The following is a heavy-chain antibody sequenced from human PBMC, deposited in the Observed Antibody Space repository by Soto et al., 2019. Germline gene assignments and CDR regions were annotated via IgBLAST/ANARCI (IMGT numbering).Heavy chain of an antibody. CDR3: ATGRVYFGSEY. Sequence: QVQLQESGPGLVKPLETLSLTCTVPGGSITSYYWSWVRQPPGKGLEWIGYIYYNGNINYNPSLKSRLTISLDTSKTQFSLRLSSVTAADTAVYYWATGRVYFGSEYWGQGTLVTVSS. CDR2: IYYNGNI. D-gene: IGHD3-10*01. J-gene: IGHJ4*02. CDR1: GGSITSYY. V-gene: IGHV4-59*01.